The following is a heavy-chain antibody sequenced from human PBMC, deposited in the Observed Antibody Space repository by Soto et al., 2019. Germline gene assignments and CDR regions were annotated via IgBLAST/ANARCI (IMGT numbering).Heavy chain of an antibody. D-gene: IGHD3-16*01. V-gene: IGHV1-69*01. CDR2: IIPIFATA. CDR1: GGTLISYA. J-gene: IGHJ6*02. Sequence: SVKVSCKASGGTLISYAINWVRQAPGQGLEWMGGIIPIFATADYAQKFQGRVTITADESTSTAYMELSSLRSEDTAVYYCAQCLLGVNYYYGMDVWGQGTTVTVSS. CDR3: AQCLLGVNYYYGMDV.